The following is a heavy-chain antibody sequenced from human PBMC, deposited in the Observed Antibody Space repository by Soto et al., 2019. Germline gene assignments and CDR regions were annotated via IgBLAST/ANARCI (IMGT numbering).Heavy chain of an antibody. CDR1: GFSLSNARMG. V-gene: IGHV2-26*01. CDR3: ARITGDYSNYRLVDY. Sequence: QVTLKESGPVLVKPTETLTLTCTVSGFSLSNARMGVSWIRQPPGKALEWLAHIFSNEEKSFSTSLKIRLTISKDTSKSQLVLTMTNMDAVDTATYYCARITGDYSNYRLVDYWGQGTLVTVSS. CDR2: IFSNEEK. J-gene: IGHJ4*02. D-gene: IGHD4-4*01.